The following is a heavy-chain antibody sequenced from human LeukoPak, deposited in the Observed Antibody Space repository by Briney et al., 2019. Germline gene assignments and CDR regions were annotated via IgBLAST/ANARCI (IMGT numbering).Heavy chain of an antibody. D-gene: IGHD1-1*01. Sequence: ASVKVSCKASGYTFTSYYMHWVRQAPGQGLEWMGIINPSGGSTSYAQKFQDRVTMTRDMSTSTVYMELSSLRSEDTAVYYCARANWNSLFDPWGQGTLVTVSS. V-gene: IGHV1-46*01. CDR1: GYTFTSYY. CDR2: INPSGGST. CDR3: ARANWNSLFDP. J-gene: IGHJ5*02.